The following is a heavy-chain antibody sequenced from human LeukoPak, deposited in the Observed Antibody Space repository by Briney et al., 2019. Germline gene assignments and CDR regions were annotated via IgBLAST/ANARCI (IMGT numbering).Heavy chain of an antibody. D-gene: IGHD1-26*01. Sequence: GGSLRLSCEASGFSFSSHSMNWVRQAPGKGLEWVANIKQDGSEKYYVDSVKGRFTISRDNAKNSLYLQMNSLRAEDTAVYYCARVKSGSYPDYWGQGTLVTVSS. V-gene: IGHV3-7*01. CDR2: IKQDGSEK. CDR1: GFSFSSHS. CDR3: ARVKSGSYPDY. J-gene: IGHJ4*02.